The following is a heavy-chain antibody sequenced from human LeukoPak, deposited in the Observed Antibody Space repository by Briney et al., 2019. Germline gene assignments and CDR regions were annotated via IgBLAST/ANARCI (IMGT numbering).Heavy chain of an antibody. D-gene: IGHD3-10*02. CDR1: EVSFKNYW. CDR3: AKDVRIRGERAFDI. Sequence: SGGSLRLSCAASEVSFKNYWMNWVRQAPGKGLEWVSAISGSGGSTYYADSVKGRFTISRDNSKNTLYLQMNSLRAEDTAVYYCAKDVRIRGERAFDIWGQGTMVTVSS. J-gene: IGHJ3*02. CDR2: ISGSGGST. V-gene: IGHV3-23*01.